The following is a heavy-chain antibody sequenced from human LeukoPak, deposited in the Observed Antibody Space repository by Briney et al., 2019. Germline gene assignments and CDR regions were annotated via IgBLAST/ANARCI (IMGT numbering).Heavy chain of an antibody. V-gene: IGHV3-64D*09. CDR2: ISSNGGST. CDR3: VKDRWIDY. J-gene: IGHJ4*02. D-gene: IGHD5-24*01. Sequence: GGSLRLSCSVSGFTISSYAMHWVRQAQGKGLEYVSSISSNGGSTYYADSVKGRFTISRDNSKNTLYLQMSSLRGDDTAVYYCVKDRWIDYWGQGTLVTVSS. CDR1: GFTISSYA.